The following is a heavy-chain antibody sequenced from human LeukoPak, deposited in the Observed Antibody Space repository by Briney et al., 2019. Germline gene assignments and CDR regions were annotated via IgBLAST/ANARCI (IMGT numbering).Heavy chain of an antibody. Sequence: SVKVSCKASGGTFSSYAISWVRQAPGQGLEWMGGIIPIFGTANYAQKFQGRVTITTDESTSTAYMELSSLRSEDTAVYYCARAGGWNYVTEYYYMDVWGKGTTVSVSS. CDR1: GGTFSSYA. CDR2: IIPIFGTA. CDR3: ARAGGWNYVTEYYYMDV. D-gene: IGHD1-7*01. V-gene: IGHV1-69*05. J-gene: IGHJ6*03.